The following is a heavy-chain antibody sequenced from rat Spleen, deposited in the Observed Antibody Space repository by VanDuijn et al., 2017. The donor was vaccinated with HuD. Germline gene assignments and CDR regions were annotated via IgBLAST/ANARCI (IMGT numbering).Heavy chain of an antibody. Sequence: EVQLMESDGDLVQPGRSLKLSCAASGLTFSAYYMAWVRQAPTKGLEWVATISYDGSSTYYRDSVKGRFTISRDNAKNTLYLQMDSLRPEDTATYYCATHNSGYFDYWGQGVMVTVSS. CDR1: GLTFSAYY. D-gene: IGHD4-3*01. J-gene: IGHJ2*01. CDR3: ATHNSGYFDY. CDR2: ISYDGSST. V-gene: IGHV5-29*01.